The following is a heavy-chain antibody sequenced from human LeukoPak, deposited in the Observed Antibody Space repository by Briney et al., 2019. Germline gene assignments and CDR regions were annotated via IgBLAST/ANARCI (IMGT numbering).Heavy chain of an antibody. CDR3: ARNDYGDYATYGMDV. CDR1: GYTFTSYY. Sequence: GASVKVSCKASGYTFTSYYMHWVRQAPGQGLEWMGIINPSGGSTSYAQKFQGRVTITADESTSTAYMELSGLRSEDTAVYYCARNDYGDYATYGMDVWGQGTTVTVSS. D-gene: IGHD4-17*01. J-gene: IGHJ6*02. CDR2: INPSGGST. V-gene: IGHV1-46*01.